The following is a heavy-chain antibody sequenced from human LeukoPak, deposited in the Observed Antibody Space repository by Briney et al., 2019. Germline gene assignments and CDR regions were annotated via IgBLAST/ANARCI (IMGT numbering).Heavy chain of an antibody. V-gene: IGHV3-48*02. CDR3: ARLTFGATEAY. CDR1: GFTFSSHS. Sequence: GGSLRLSCVASGFTFSSHSMAWVRQAPGKGLEWVSYISGTSSTTYYADSVKGRFTISRDNAKNPLYLQMNSLRDEDTAVYYCARLTFGATEAYWGQGALVTVSS. CDR2: ISGTSSTT. D-gene: IGHD1-26*01. J-gene: IGHJ4*02.